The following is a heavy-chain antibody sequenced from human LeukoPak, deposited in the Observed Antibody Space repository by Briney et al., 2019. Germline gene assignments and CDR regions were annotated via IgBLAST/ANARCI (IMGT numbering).Heavy chain of an antibody. CDR2: INPSTGGT. CDR1: GNIFTNNY. J-gene: IGHJ4*02. V-gene: IGHV1-2*04. Sequence: ASMKVSCKASGNIFTNNYIHWVRQAPGQGLEWLGWINPSTGGTKYAQQFQGWVTLTRDTSTSTAYLDLSRLKSNDTAVYYCARGYSSMFIDNWGQGTLVSVSS. CDR3: ARGYSSMFIDN. D-gene: IGHD2-2*01.